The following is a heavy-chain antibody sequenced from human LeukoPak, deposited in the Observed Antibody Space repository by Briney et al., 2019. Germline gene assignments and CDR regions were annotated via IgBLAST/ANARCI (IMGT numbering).Heavy chain of an antibody. CDR1: GGSFSGYY. Sequence: SETLSLTCAVYGGSFSGYYWSWIRQPPGKGLEWIGEINHSGSSNYHPSLTSRVTISVDTSKNQFSLKLSSVTAADTAVYYCARGARPVTGGFVVVNGMDVWGQGTTVTVSS. J-gene: IGHJ6*02. CDR2: INHSGSS. V-gene: IGHV4-34*01. D-gene: IGHD2-21*01. CDR3: ARGARPVTGGFVVVNGMDV.